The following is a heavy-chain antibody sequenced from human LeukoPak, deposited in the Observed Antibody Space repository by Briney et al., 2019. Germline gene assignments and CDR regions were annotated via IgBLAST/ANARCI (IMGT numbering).Heavy chain of an antibody. CDR2: IKNKANSYIT. V-gene: IGHV3-72*01. J-gene: IGHJ6*02. CDR1: GSTFSDHY. CDR3: ARFRGFYYGLDL. D-gene: IGHD3-10*01. Sequence: GGSLRLSCAASGSTFSDHYMDWVRQAPGKGLEWGGHIKNKANSYITEYAASVKGRFTISRDDSKNSLFLQMNSLKTDDTAVYYCARFRGFYYGLDLWGQGTTVIVSS.